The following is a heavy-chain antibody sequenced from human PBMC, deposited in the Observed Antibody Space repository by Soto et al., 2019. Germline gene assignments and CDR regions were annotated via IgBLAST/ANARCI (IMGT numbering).Heavy chain of an antibody. J-gene: IGHJ4*02. CDR3: AKDEGTSSTVFDY. V-gene: IGHV3-23*01. CDR1: GFSLKAYA. Sequence: VQLLESGGASVQPGGSLRLSCIASGFSLKAYAMGWVRQAPGKGLEWVSSITATDGNTYYADSVRGRFTISRDNSRNSLFLQMNGLRPEDSALYYCAKDEGTSSTVFDYWGQGTLVTVSS. D-gene: IGHD6-6*01. CDR2: ITATDGNT.